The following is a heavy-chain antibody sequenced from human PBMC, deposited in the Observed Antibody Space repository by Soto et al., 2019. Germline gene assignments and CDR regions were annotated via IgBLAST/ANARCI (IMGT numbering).Heavy chain of an antibody. CDR1: GFTFSSYG. V-gene: IGHV3-33*01. CDR2: IWYDGSNK. Sequence: QVQLVESGGGVVQPGRSLRLSCAASGFTFSSYGMHWVRQAPGKGLEWVAVIWYDGSNKYYADSVKGRFTITRDNSKNTLYLQMNSLRAEDTAVYYCAREKMTTVSSPVGLYYSYYMDVWGKGTTVTVSS. J-gene: IGHJ6*03. CDR3: AREKMTTVSSPVGLYYSYYMDV. D-gene: IGHD4-17*01.